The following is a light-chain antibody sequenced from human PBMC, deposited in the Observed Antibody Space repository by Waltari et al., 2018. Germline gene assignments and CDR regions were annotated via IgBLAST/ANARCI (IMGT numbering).Light chain of an antibody. CDR1: DLGSQY. V-gene: IGLV3-1*01. CDR2: RDV. CDR3: QAWDTNTWV. Sequence: YDLTQPPSVSVSQGQTAYITCSGHDLGSQYVSWYQQRPGRPPILLIYRDVKRPSGIPERFSGSNSENTATLTITGAQALDEAAYFCQAWDTNTWVFGGGTNVTVL. J-gene: IGLJ3*02.